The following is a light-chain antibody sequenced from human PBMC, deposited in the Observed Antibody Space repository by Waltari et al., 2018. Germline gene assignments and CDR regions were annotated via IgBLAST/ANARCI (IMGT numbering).Light chain of an antibody. J-gene: IGKJ1*01. CDR1: QDIRND. CDR3: LQDYNYPRT. CDR2: AAS. Sequence: AIQMTQSPSSLSSSVGDRVIIPCRASQDIRNDLGWYQQKPGEAPKLLIYAASNLQSGVPSKFSGSGSGTDFTLTISSLQPEDFATDYCLQDYNYPRTFGQGTKVEIK. V-gene: IGKV1-6*01.